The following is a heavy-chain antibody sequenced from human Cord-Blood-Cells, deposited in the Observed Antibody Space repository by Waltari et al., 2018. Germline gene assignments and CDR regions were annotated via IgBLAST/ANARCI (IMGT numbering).Heavy chain of an antibody. D-gene: IGHD2-15*01. V-gene: IGHV4-39*01. CDR1: GGSISSSSYY. J-gene: IGHJ4*02. CDR2: IYYSGST. CDR3: ARQPYSPLFGRYYFDY. Sequence: QLQLQESGPGLVKPSETLSLTCTVSGGSISSSSYYWGWIRQPPGKGREWIGSIYYSGSTYYNPSLKSRVTISVDTSKNQFSLKLSSVTAADTAVYYCARQPYSPLFGRYYFDYWGQGTLVTVSS.